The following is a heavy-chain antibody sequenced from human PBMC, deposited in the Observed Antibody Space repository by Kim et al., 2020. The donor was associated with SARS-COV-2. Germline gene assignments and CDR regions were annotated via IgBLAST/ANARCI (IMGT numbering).Heavy chain of an antibody. J-gene: IGHJ6*02. V-gene: IGHV3-33*01. CDR2: IWYDGSNK. CDR3: ARDQRLGGSGSYWIYYYGMDV. D-gene: IGHD3-10*01. CDR1: GFTFSSYG. Sequence: GGSLRLSCAASGFTFSSYGMHWVRQAPGKGLEWVAVIWYDGSNKYYADSVKGRFTISRDNSKNTLYLQMNSLRAEDTAVYYCARDQRLGGSGSYWIYYYGMDVWGQGTTVTVSS.